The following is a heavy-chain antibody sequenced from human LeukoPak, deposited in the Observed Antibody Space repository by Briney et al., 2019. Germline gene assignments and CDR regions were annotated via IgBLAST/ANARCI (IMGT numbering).Heavy chain of an antibody. V-gene: IGHV3-30-3*01. J-gene: IGHJ4*02. CDR2: ISPDGTYK. CDR3: ARDLKGEPIDY. Sequence: GGSLRLSCAASGFTVSNNYMSWVRQAPGKGLEWVAVISPDGTYKYYADSVKGRFSISRDNSKNTLYLQMNSLRSDDTAVFYCARDLKGEPIDYWGQGTLVTVSS. CDR1: GFTVSNNY. D-gene: IGHD1-26*01.